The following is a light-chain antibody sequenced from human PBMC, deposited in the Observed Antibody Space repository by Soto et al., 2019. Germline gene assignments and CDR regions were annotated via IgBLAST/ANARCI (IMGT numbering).Light chain of an antibody. V-gene: IGKV3-20*01. J-gene: IGKJ1*01. Sequence: EFVLTQSPGTLSLSPGERATLSCRASQSISSSYLAWYQQKPGQAPRLLIYGASSGATGIPDRFSGSGSGTDFTLTISRLEPEDFAVYYCQQYGRSPRTFGQGTKVEDK. CDR2: GAS. CDR1: QSISSSY. CDR3: QQYGRSPRT.